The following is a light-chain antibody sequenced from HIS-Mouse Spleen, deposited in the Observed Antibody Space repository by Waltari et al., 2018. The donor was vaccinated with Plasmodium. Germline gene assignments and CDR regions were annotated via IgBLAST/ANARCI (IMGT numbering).Light chain of an antibody. V-gene: IGLV2-18*02. J-gene: IGLJ2*01. CDR1: SSYVGSYNR. CDR3: SSYTSSSTYVV. CDR2: EVS. Sequence: QSALTQPPSVSGSPGQSVTNPCPGTSSYVGSYNRVSWYLQPPGTAPNLMIYEVSNRPSGVPDRFSGSKSGNTASLTISGLQAEDEADYYCSSYTSSSTYVVFGGGTKLTVL.